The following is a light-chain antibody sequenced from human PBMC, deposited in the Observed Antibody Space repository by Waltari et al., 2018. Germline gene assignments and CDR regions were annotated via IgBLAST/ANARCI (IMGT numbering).Light chain of an antibody. Sequence: DIVMTQSPDSLAVSLGERATIDCKSSQNIFTSSDNNNSLAWDRQKPGQSPTLLIYWASMREDGVPDRFSGSGSGTDFSLTISGVQAEDVAVYYCQQYFTTPLTFGGGTKVEIK. CDR1: QNIFTSSDNNNS. V-gene: IGKV4-1*01. CDR2: WAS. CDR3: QQYFTTPLT. J-gene: IGKJ4*01.